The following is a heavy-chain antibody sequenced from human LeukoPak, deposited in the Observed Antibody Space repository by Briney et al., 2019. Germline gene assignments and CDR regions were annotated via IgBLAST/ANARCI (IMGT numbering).Heavy chain of an antibody. D-gene: IGHD5-12*01. V-gene: IGHV3-23*01. Sequence: GGSLRLSCAASGFTFRTYAMSWVRQAPGKGLEWVSGISDSGRTTYSADTVKGRFTISRDNSKNTLYLQMNSLRAEDTAVYYCAKHSYRVDSFTDYWGQETLVTVSS. J-gene: IGHJ4*02. CDR3: AKHSYRVDSFTDY. CDR2: ISDSGRTT. CDR1: GFTFRTYA.